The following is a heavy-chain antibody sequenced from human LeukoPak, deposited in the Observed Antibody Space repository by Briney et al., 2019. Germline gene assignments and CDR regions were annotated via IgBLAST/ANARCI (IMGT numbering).Heavy chain of an antibody. D-gene: IGHD3/OR15-3a*01. V-gene: IGHV4-59*11. CDR2: TSGRI. CDR1: GASISSHY. J-gene: IGHJ6*03. Sequence: SETLSLTCAVSGASISSHYWSWIRQPPGKGREWIGYTSGRITDNPYIKSRVAVSVDQSQPQAPLSLNCAAAADTAVYYCARVLAIFGLDTTDFYMDVWGKGTTVTVSS. CDR3: ARVLAIFGLDTTDFYMDV.